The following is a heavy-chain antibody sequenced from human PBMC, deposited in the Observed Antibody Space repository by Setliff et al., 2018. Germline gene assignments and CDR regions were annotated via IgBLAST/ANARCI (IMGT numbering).Heavy chain of an antibody. CDR3: ARNRVALYDAFDI. D-gene: IGHD5-12*01. V-gene: IGHV5-51*01. J-gene: IGHJ3*02. Sequence: GESLKISCKGSGYSFTSYWIGWVRQMPGKGLEWMGIIYPGDSDTRYSPSFQGQVTISADRSTAYLQWNSLKASDTAIYYCARNRVALYDAFDIWGQGTMVTVSS. CDR1: GYSFTSYW. CDR2: IYPGDSDT.